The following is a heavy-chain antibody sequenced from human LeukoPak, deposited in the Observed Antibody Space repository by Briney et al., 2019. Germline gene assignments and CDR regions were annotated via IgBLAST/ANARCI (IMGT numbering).Heavy chain of an antibody. CDR1: GGSISNYY. Sequence: SETLSLTCTVSGGSISNYYWSWIRQPPGKGLECIGYSYYSGSTKYNPSLKSRVTISVDTSKNQFSLRLNSVTAADTAVFYCARGSLEAMWELLPYDAFDIWGQGTMVTVSS. CDR3: ARGSLEAMWELLPYDAFDI. V-gene: IGHV4-59*01. J-gene: IGHJ3*02. D-gene: IGHD1-26*01. CDR2: SYYSGST.